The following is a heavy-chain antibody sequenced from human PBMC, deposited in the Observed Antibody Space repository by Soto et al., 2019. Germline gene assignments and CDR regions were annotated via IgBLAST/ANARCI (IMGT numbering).Heavy chain of an antibody. CDR1: GYTLTELS. V-gene: IGHV1-24*01. D-gene: IGHD2-2*01. J-gene: IGHJ6*03. CDR3: ATGNRYCSSTSCLKDYYYYYYMDV. CDR2: FDPEDGET. Sequence: ASVKVSCKVSGYTLTELSMHWVRQAPGKGLEWMGGFDPEDGETIYAQKFQGRVTMTEDTSTDTAYMELSSLRSEDTAVYYCATGNRYCSSTSCLKDYYYYYYMDVWGKGNTVTVSS.